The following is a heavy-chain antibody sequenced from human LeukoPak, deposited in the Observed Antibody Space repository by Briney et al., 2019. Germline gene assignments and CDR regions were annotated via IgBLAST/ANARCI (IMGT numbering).Heavy chain of an antibody. CDR3: ASLGYCSSTSCFDY. V-gene: IGHV4-30-2*01. D-gene: IGHD2-2*01. CDR2: INHSGST. Sequence: SQTLSFTCTVSGGSISTGDYFWSWIRQPPGKGLEWIGEINHSGSTNYNPSLKSRVTISVDTSKNQFSLKLSSVTAADTAVYYCASLGYCSSTSCFDYWGQGTLVTVSS. CDR1: GGSISTGDYF. J-gene: IGHJ4*02.